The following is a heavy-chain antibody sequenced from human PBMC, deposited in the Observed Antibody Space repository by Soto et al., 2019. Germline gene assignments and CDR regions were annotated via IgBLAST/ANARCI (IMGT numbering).Heavy chain of an antibody. Sequence: PGESLKISCKGSGYSFTSYWISWVRQMPGKGLEWMGRIEPSDPYTNYSPSFQGHVTISADKSISTAYLQWSSLKASDTAMYYCARTSMQSRGYSYGHGGMDVWGQGTTVTVSS. CDR3: ARTSMQSRGYSYGHGGMDV. J-gene: IGHJ6*02. CDR2: IEPSDPYT. CDR1: GYSFTSYW. V-gene: IGHV5-10-1*01. D-gene: IGHD5-18*01.